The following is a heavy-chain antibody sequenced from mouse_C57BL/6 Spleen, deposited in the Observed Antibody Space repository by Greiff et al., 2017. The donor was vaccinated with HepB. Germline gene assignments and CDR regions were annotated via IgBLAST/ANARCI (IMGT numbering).Heavy chain of an antibody. D-gene: IGHD2-5*01. Sequence: VQLQQPGTELVKPGASVKLSCKASGYTFTSYWMHWVKQRPGQGLEWIGNINPSNGGTNYNEKFKSKATLTVDKSSSTAYMQLSSRTSEDSAVYYCARKVDYYSKLYYFDYWGQGTTLTVSS. J-gene: IGHJ2*01. CDR1: GYTFTSYW. V-gene: IGHV1-53*01. CDR3: ARKVDYYSKLYYFDY. CDR2: INPSNGGT.